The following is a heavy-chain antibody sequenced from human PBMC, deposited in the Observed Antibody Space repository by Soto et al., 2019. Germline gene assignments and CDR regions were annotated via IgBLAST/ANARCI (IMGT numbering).Heavy chain of an antibody. Sequence: EVQLVESGGGLVQRGGSLRLSCATSGFGFSSSSMNWVRQAPGKGLEWVSYISRSSSTIYYADSVEGRFTISRDNAKRSLYLQMNSLRDEDTAVYYCARQDTGYFDLWGRGTLVTVSS. J-gene: IGHJ2*01. V-gene: IGHV3-48*02. CDR2: ISRSSSTI. CDR3: ARQDTGYFDL. CDR1: GFGFSSSS.